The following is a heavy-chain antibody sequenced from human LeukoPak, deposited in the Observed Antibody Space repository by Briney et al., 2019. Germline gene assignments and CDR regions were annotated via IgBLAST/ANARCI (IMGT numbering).Heavy chain of an antibody. Sequence: GGSLRLSCSASGFSFNNYAMHWVRQAPGKGLEYVSGININGGSTSYADSVKGRFTISRDNAKNSLSLQMNSLRAEDTAVYYCARTLTTTYSWGQGTLVTVSS. V-gene: IGHV3-64*04. D-gene: IGHD4-17*01. CDR2: ININGGST. J-gene: IGHJ4*02. CDR1: GFSFNNYA. CDR3: ARTLTTTYS.